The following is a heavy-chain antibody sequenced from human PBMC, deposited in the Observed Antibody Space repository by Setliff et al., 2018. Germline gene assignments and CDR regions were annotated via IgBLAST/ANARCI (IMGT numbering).Heavy chain of an antibody. CDR2: IYYSGDT. Sequence: SETLSLTCTVSGGSMITNDYFWGWIRQPPGTGLEWIGSIYYSGDTYYNPSLKSRATVSVDTSTSQFSLKLSSVTAADTAVYYCARPPRGGRWYFDLWGRGTLVTVSS. CDR3: ARPPRGGRWYFDL. CDR1: GGSMITNDYF. D-gene: IGHD3-16*01. J-gene: IGHJ2*01. V-gene: IGHV4-39*07.